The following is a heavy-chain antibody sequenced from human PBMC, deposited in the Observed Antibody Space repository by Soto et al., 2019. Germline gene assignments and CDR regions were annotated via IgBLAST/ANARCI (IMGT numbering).Heavy chain of an antibody. J-gene: IGHJ5*02. CDR1: GYTFTSYA. Sequence: ASVKVSCKASGYTFTSYAMHWVRQAPGQRLEWMGWINAGNGNTKYSQKFQGRVTITRDTSASTAYMELSSLRSEDTAVYYCAREFYYSSGYNWFDPWGQGTLVTVSS. D-gene: IGHD6-19*01. CDR3: AREFYYSSGYNWFDP. V-gene: IGHV1-3*01. CDR2: INAGNGNT.